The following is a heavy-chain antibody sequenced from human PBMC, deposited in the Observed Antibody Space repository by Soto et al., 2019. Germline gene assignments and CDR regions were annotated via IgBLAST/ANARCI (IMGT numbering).Heavy chain of an antibody. D-gene: IGHD1-20*01. CDR2: IKSKTDGGTT. CDR1: GFTFTNAW. CDR3: NTPLPPITGTPR. V-gene: IGHV3-15*01. Sequence: GGSLRLSCAASGFTFTNAWMTWVRQAPGKGLEWVGRIKSKTDGGTTDYAAPVKGRFTISRDDSKNTLYLQMNSLKTEDTAVYYCNTPLPPITGTPRWGQGTLVTVSS. J-gene: IGHJ4*02.